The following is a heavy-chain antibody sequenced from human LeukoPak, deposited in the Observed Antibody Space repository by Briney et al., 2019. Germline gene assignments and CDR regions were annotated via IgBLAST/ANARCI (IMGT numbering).Heavy chain of an antibody. CDR2: IKSKTNGGTT. CDR1: GFTFSSYE. CDR3: TWVGPRYYFDY. D-gene: IGHD1-26*01. V-gene: IGHV3-15*01. Sequence: PGGSLRLSCAASGFTFSSYEMNWVRQAPGKGLEWVGRIKSKTNGGTTDYAAPVKGRFTISRDDSKNTLYLQMNSLKTEDTAVYYCTWVGPRYYFDYWGQGTLVTVSS. J-gene: IGHJ4*02.